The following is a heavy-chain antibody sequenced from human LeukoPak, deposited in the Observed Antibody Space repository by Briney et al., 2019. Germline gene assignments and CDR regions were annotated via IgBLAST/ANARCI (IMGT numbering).Heavy chain of an antibody. CDR3: ARDQRIGFWRVSYFDY. J-gene: IGHJ4*02. CDR1: GFTFSGYT. CDR2: ISNSSTYI. D-gene: IGHD1-1*01. Sequence: GGSLRLSCAASGFTFSGYTMTWVRQAPGKGLEWVSSISNSSTYIYYADSVKGRFTISRDNVQNSLSLQMNSLRAEDTAVYYCARDQRIGFWRVSYFDYWGQGTLVTVSS. V-gene: IGHV3-21*01.